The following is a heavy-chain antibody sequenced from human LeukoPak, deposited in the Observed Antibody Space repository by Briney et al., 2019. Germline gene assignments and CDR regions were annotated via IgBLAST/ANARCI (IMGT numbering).Heavy chain of an antibody. V-gene: IGHV3-23*01. D-gene: IGHD5-18*01. CDR1: GFTFSTYA. Sequence: GGSLRLSCAASGFTFSTYAMTWVRQAPGKGLEWVSTIINSGGSTYYVDSVKGRFTISRDNAKNTLYLQMNSLRAEDTAVYYCARGDMVTWGPFDYWGQGTLVTVSS. CDR3: ARGDMVTWGPFDY. J-gene: IGHJ4*02. CDR2: IINSGGST.